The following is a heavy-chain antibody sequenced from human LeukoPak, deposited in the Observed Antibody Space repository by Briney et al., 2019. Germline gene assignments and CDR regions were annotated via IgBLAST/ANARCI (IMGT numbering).Heavy chain of an antibody. Sequence: SETLSLTCTVSGRSISSYYWSWIRQPPGKGLEWIWYIYYSGSTNYNPSLKSRVTISVDTSKNQFSLKLSSVTAADTTVYYCARLAEYSSSFDYWGQGTLVTVSS. CDR3: ARLAEYSSSFDY. CDR2: IYYSGST. J-gene: IGHJ4*02. V-gene: IGHV4-59*01. D-gene: IGHD6-6*01. CDR1: GRSISSYY.